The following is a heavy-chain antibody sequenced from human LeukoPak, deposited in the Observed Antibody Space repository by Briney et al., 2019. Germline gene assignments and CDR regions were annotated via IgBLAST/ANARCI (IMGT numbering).Heavy chain of an antibody. CDR3: ARGHSSGWYDQYYFDH. J-gene: IGHJ4*02. CDR2: IRYDRSNK. V-gene: IGHV3-30*02. CDR1: GFTFSSYG. Sequence: GGSLRLSCAASGFTFSSYGMHWVRQAPGKGLEWVAFIRYDRSNKYYADSVKGRFTISRDNSKNTLYLQMNSLRAEDTAVYYCARGHSSGWYDQYYFDHWGQGTLVTVFS. D-gene: IGHD6-19*01.